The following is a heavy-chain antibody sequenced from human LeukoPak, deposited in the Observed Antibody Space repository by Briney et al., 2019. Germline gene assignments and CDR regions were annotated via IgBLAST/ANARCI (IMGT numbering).Heavy chain of an antibody. D-gene: IGHD3-22*01. CDR1: GYTLTELS. CDR3: ARSGYYYDSSGYYHFDY. J-gene: IGHJ4*02. Sequence: ASVKVSCKVSGYTLTELSMHWVRQAPRKGLEWMGGFDPEDGETIYAQKFQGRVTMTEDTSTDTAYMELSSLRSEDTAVYYCARSGYYYDSSGYYHFDYWGQGTLVTVSS. CDR2: FDPEDGET. V-gene: IGHV1-24*01.